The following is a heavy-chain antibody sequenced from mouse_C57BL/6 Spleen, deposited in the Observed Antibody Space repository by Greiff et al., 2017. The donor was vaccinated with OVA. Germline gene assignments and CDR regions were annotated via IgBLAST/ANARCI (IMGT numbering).Heavy chain of an antibody. Sequence: QVTLKESGPGILQSSQTLSLTCSFSGFSLSTSGMRVSWLRHPPGKGLEWLAHTYWDDDKRYNQSLKTRLTISKYSSRNQVFLKITGVDTAYTATYYCARRGGSYYDYPEAMDDWGQGTAVTVSS. D-gene: IGHD2-4*01. V-gene: IGHV8-12*01. CDR2: TYWDDDK. J-gene: IGHJ4*01. CDR1: GFSLSTSGMR. CDR3: ARRGGSYYDYPEAMDD.